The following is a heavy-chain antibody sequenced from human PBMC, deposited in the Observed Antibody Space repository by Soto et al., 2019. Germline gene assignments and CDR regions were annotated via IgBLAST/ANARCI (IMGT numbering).Heavy chain of an antibody. V-gene: IGHV1-18*01. D-gene: IGHD3-10*01. CDR2: ISAYNGNT. J-gene: IGHJ4*02. CDR1: GYTFTSYG. CDR3: ARVDSYGSGSYYKGRKLDY. Sequence: ASVKVSCKASGYTFTSYGISWVRQAPGQGLEWMGWISAYNGNTNYAQKLQGRVTMTTDTSTSTAYMELRSLRSDNTAVYYCARVDSYGSGSYYKGRKLDYWGQGTLVTVSS.